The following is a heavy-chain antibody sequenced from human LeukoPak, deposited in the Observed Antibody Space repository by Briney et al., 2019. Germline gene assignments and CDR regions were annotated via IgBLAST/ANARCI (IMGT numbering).Heavy chain of an antibody. CDR2: ISSLSSYI. CDR3: ARVGSWQQLGAFDI. CDR1: GFTSSSHG. D-gene: IGHD6-13*01. J-gene: IGHJ3*02. Sequence: KTGGSLRLSCAASGFTSSSHGMNWVRQAPGKGLEWVSSISSLSSYIYYADSVKGRFTISRDNAKNSLYLQMNRLRAEDTAVYYCARVGSWQQLGAFDIWGQGTMVTVSS. V-gene: IGHV3-21*01.